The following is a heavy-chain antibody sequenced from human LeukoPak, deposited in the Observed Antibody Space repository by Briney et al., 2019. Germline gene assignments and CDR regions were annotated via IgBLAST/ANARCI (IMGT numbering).Heavy chain of an antibody. V-gene: IGHV3-30-3*01. CDR3: ARDPYEERQYCCGTSCDC. CDR2: ISSDGNNK. CDR1: GFTFSSSA. J-gene: IGHJ4*02. D-gene: IGHD2-2*01. Sequence: GRSLRLSCAASGFTFSSSAMYWVRQAPGKGLEWVAGISSDGNNKYYADSVKGRFTISRDNSIDKLYLQKNSLRGEDTAVYYCARDPYEERQYCCGTSCDCWGRGTLVTVSS.